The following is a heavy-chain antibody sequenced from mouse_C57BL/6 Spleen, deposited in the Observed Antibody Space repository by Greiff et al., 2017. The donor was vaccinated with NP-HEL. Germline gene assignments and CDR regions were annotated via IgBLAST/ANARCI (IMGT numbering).Heavy chain of an antibody. CDR1: GYTFTSYW. CDR2: IYPSDSET. V-gene: IGHV1-61*01. J-gene: IGHJ4*01. D-gene: IGHD1-1*01. Sequence: VQLQQPGAELVRPGSSVKLSCKASGYTFTSYWMDWVKQRPGQGLEWIGNIYPSDSETHYNQKFKDKATLTVDKSSSTAYMQLSSLTSEDSAVYYCARSGGYGPYAMDYWGQGTSVTVSS. CDR3: ARSGGYGPYAMDY.